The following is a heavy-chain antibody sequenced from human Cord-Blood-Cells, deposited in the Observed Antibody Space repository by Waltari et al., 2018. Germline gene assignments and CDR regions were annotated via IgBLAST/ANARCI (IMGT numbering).Heavy chain of an antibody. V-gene: IGHV1-8*03. J-gene: IGHJ3*02. CDR3: ARGFYYYDSSGDAFDI. Sequence: QVQLVQSGAEVKKPGSSVKVTGKASGYTFPSYTINWVRTATRQGLEWMGWMNPNSGNTGYAQKFQGRVTITRNTSISTAYMELSSLRSEDTAVYYCARGFYYYDSSGDAFDIWGQGTMVTVSS. CDR1: GYTFPSYT. CDR2: MNPNSGNT. D-gene: IGHD3-22*01.